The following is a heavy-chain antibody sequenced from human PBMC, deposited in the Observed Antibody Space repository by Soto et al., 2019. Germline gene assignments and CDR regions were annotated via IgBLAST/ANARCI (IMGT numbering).Heavy chain of an antibody. CDR1: GFTFSSYA. D-gene: IGHD6-19*01. CDR3: AKDWDSSGWEEGSNGY. Sequence: GGSLRLSCAASGFTFSSYAMSWVRQAPGKGLEWVSAISGSGGSTYYADSVKGRFTISRDNSKNTLYLQMNSLRAEDTAVYYCAKDWDSSGWEEGSNGYWGQGTLVTVSS. CDR2: ISGSGGST. J-gene: IGHJ4*02. V-gene: IGHV3-23*01.